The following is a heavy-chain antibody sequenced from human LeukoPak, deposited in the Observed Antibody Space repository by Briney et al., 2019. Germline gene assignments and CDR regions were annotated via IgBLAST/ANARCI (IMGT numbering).Heavy chain of an antibody. V-gene: IGHV3-20*04. Sequence: PGGSLSLSCAASGFTFGDYGMSWVRQAPGKGLEWVSGINSNGGSTDYADLEKGRFTITRDNAKNPLYLQMNSLRAEDTAVYYCATTVTTNGGFDYWGQGTLVTVSS. J-gene: IGHJ4*02. CDR2: INSNGGST. D-gene: IGHD4-17*01. CDR3: ATTVTTNGGFDY. CDR1: GFTFGDYG.